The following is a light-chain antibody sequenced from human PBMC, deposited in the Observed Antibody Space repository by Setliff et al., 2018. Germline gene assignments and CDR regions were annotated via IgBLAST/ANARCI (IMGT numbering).Light chain of an antibody. V-gene: IGLV2-14*01. J-gene: IGLJ1*01. Sequence: QSVLAQPASVSGSPGQSITISCTGTSSDVGGYNYVSWYQQHPGKAPKLMIYGVSKRPSGVSNRFSGSKSGNTASLTISGLQAEDEADYYCSSYTSSSTPYVFGTGTKVT. CDR1: SSDVGGYNY. CDR3: SSYTSSSTPYV. CDR2: GVS.